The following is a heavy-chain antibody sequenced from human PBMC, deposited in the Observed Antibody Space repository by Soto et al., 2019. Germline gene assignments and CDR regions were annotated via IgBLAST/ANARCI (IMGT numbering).Heavy chain of an antibody. D-gene: IGHD1-26*01. V-gene: IGHV3-30*01. CDR2: ISYDGFNR. J-gene: IGHJ4*02. CDR1: GFTFGSYA. CDR3: AGVEDEGGSFYD. Sequence: QVHLVESGGGVVQPGRSLRLSCAASGFTFGSYAMHWVRQAPGGALEWVAVISYDGFNRYYAESVKGRFTISRDNSKNTLYLQMDNLKPDDAAVCFCAGVEDEGGSFYDWGQGTLVTVSS.